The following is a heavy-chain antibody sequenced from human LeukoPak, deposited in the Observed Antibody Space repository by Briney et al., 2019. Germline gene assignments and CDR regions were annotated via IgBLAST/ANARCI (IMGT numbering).Heavy chain of an antibody. D-gene: IGHD3-22*01. CDR1: GFTFSSYS. J-gene: IGHJ3*02. CDR3: AKDAPYYYDSSGYGGAFDI. Sequence: GGSLRLSCAASGFTFSSYSMNWVRQAPGKGLEWVSTISGSSGNTYYADSVKGRFTISRDNSKNTLYLQISSLRAEDTAVYYCAKDAPYYYDSSGYGGAFDIWGQGTMVTVSS. CDR2: ISGSSGNT. V-gene: IGHV3-23*01.